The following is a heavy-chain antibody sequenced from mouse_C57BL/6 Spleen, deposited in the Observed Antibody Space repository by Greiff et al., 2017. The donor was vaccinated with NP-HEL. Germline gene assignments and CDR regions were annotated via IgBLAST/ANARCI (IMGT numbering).Heavy chain of an antibody. CDR3: VRQGPYDPGWFAY. V-gene: IGHV10-1*01. CDR2: IRSKSNNYAT. CDR1: GFSFNTYA. J-gene: IGHJ3*01. Sequence: EVQRVESGGGLVQPKGSLKLSCAASGFSFNTYAMNWVRQAPGKGLEWVARIRSKSNNYATYYADSVKDRFTISRDDSESMLYLQMNNLKTEDTAMYYCVRQGPYDPGWFAYWGQGTLVTVSA. D-gene: IGHD2-12*01.